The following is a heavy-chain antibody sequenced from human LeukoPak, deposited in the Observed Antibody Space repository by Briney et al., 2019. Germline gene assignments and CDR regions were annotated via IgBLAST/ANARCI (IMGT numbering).Heavy chain of an antibody. D-gene: IGHD1-26*01. CDR2: INLNSGNT. CDR3: ARVTGSIDY. Sequence: GASVKVSCKASGYTFTSYDINWVRQATGQGLEWMGWINLNSGNTGYAQSFQGRLTMTRDTSINTAYMELSTLRSEDTAVYYCARVTGSIDYWGQGTLVTVSS. V-gene: IGHV1-8*01. J-gene: IGHJ4*02. CDR1: GYTFTSYD.